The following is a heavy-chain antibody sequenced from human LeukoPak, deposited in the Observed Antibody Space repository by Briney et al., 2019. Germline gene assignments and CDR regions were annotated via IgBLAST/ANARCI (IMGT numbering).Heavy chain of an antibody. D-gene: IGHD3-10*01. CDR2: INPSGGST. V-gene: IGHV1-46*01. CDR3: ARVRVRFGELFDLGY. CDR1: GYTFTSYY. J-gene: IGHJ4*02. Sequence: GASVKVSCKASGYTFTSYYMHWVRQAPGQGLEWMGIINPSGGSTSYAQKFQGRVTMTRDTSTSTVYMELSSLRSEDTAVYCCARVRVRFGELFDLGYWGQGTLVTVSS.